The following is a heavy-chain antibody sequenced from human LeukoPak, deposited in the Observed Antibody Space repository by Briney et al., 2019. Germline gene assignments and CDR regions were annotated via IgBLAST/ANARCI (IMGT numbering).Heavy chain of an antibody. D-gene: IGHD6-13*01. V-gene: IGHV3-30-3*01. Sequence: PGGSLRLSCAASGFTFSSYAMHWVRQAPGKGLEWVAVISYDGSNKYYADSVNGRFTISRDNSKNTLYLQMNSLRAEDTAVYYCATAPLYSSSWYFRGYFDDWGQGTLVTVSS. CDR1: GFTFSSYA. J-gene: IGHJ4*02. CDR3: ATAPLYSSSWYFRGYFDD. CDR2: ISYDGSNK.